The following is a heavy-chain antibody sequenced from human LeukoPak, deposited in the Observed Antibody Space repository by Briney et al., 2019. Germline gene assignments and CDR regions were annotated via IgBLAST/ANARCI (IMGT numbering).Heavy chain of an antibody. CDR3: AKLMGSLDAWGSFRFSFDS. J-gene: IGHJ4*02. V-gene: IGHV3-23*01. CDR1: GFTFSSYA. D-gene: IGHD3-16*02. Sequence: GGSLRLSCAASGFTFSSYAMSWVRPAPGKGLDWVSTISGSGGSLYYADSVRGRFTISRDNSKNTLYLQVNSLRAEDTAVYYCAKLMGSLDAWGSFRFSFDSWGQGTLVTVSS. CDR2: ISGSGGSL.